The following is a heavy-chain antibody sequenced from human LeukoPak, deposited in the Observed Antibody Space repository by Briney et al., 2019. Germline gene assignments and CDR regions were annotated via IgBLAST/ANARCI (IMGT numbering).Heavy chain of an antibody. CDR3: AIPPGGGYCSSTSCHP. J-gene: IGHJ5*02. CDR1: GYSFTSYW. CDR2: IYPGDSVT. V-gene: IGHV5-51*01. D-gene: IGHD2-2*01. Sequence: GESLKISCKGSGYSFTSYWIGWVRQMPGKGLEWMGIIYPGDSVTRYSPSFQGQVTISADKSISTAYLQWSSLKASDTAMYYCAIPPGGGYCSSTSCHPWGQGTLVTVSS.